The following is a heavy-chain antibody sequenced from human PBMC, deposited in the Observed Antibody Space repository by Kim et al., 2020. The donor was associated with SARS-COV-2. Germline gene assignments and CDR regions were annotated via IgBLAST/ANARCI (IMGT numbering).Heavy chain of an antibody. CDR3: ARYSGSYWGGHYYYYMDV. Sequence: GGSLRLSCAASGFTFSSYSMNWVRQAPGKGLEWVSSISSSSSYIYYADSVKGRFTISRDNAKNSLYLQMNSLRAEDTAVYYCARYSGSYWGGHYYYYMDVWGKGTTVTVSS. CDR2: ISSSSSYI. J-gene: IGHJ6*03. CDR1: GFTFSSYS. D-gene: IGHD1-26*01. V-gene: IGHV3-21*01.